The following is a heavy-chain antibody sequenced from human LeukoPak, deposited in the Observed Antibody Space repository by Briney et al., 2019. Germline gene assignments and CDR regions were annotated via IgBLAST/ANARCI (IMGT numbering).Heavy chain of an antibody. V-gene: IGHV1-69*01. CDR2: IIPIFGTA. D-gene: IGHD5-18*01. CDR3: ASPPRGYSYGYFFDY. CDR1: GGTFSSYA. Sequence: GASVKVSCKASGGTFSSYAISWVRQAPGQGLEWMGGIIPIFGTANYAQKFQGGVTITADESTSTAYMELSSLRSEDTAVYYCASPPRGYSYGYFFDYWGQGTLVTVSS. J-gene: IGHJ4*02.